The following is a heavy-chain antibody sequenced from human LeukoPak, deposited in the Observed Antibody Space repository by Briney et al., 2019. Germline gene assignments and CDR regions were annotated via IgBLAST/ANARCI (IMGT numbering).Heavy chain of an antibody. J-gene: IGHJ4*02. D-gene: IGHD1-26*01. CDR2: ISFDGRNI. Sequence: GGSLRLSCAASGFTFSSYGMHWVRQAPGKGLEWVAVISFDGRNIYYADSVKGRFTISRDNSKNTLYLQMNSLRAEDTAVYYCAKANGSYYFDYWGQGTLVTVSS. CDR3: AKANGSYYFDY. V-gene: IGHV3-30*18. CDR1: GFTFSSYG.